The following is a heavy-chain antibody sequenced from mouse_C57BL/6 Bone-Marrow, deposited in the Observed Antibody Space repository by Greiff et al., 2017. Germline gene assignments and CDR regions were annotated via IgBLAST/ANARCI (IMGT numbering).Heavy chain of an antibody. V-gene: IGHV1-69*01. CDR3: GRNYDYDVECAY. D-gene: IGHD2-4*01. J-gene: IGHJ3*01. CDR2: IDPSDSYT. CDR1: GYTFTSYW. Sequence: VQLQQPGAELVMPGASVKLSCKASGYTFTSYWMHWVKQRPGQGLEWIGEIDPSDSYTNYNQKFKGKSTLTVDKSSSTAYMQLSSLTAEDSACYYCGRNYDYDVECAYWGQGTLVTVSA.